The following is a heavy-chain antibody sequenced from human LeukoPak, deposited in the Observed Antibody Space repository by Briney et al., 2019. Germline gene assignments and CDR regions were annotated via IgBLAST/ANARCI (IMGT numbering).Heavy chain of an antibody. Sequence: PGGSLRSSCAASGFTFSNYWMHWVRQAPGKGLVWVSRINSDGSSTGYADSVKGRFTISRDNAKNTLYLQMNSLRAEDTAVYYCAREDILTYYSIVSYYGMDVWGQGTTVTVSS. CDR1: GFTFSNYW. J-gene: IGHJ6*02. CDR3: AREDILTYYSIVSYYGMDV. V-gene: IGHV3-74*01. D-gene: IGHD3-9*01. CDR2: INSDGSST.